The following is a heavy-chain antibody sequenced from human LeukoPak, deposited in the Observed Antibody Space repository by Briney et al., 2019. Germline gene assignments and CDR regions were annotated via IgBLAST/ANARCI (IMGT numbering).Heavy chain of an antibody. D-gene: IGHD6-6*01. J-gene: IGHJ4*02. CDR3: ARDSSSTYYFDY. CDR2: ISYDGSNK. V-gene: IGHV3-30*04. Sequence: GGSLRLSCAASGFTFSSYAMHWVRQAPGKGLEWVAVISYDGSNKYYADSVKGRFTISRDNSKNTLYLQMNSLRAEDTAVYYCARDSSSTYYFDYWGQGTLVTVSS. CDR1: GFTFSSYA.